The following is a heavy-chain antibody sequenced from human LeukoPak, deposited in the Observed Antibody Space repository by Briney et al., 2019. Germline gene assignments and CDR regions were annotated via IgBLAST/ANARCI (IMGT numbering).Heavy chain of an antibody. J-gene: IGHJ4*02. V-gene: IGHV3-64*01. D-gene: IGHD1-26*01. Sequence: PGGSHRLSCAASGFSFSSYAMHWVRQAPGKGLEYVSAISSNGGSTYYANSVKGRFTISRDNSKNTLYLQMGSLRAEDMAVYYCARDQSGSYDYWGQGTLVTVSS. CDR1: GFSFSSYA. CDR2: ISSNGGST. CDR3: ARDQSGSYDY.